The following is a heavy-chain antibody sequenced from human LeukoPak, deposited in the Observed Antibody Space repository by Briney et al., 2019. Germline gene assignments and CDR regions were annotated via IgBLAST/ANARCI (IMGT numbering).Heavy chain of an antibody. D-gene: IGHD3-9*01. V-gene: IGHV3-30*03. J-gene: IGHJ4*02. CDR2: ISYDGNNK. CDR1: GFIFSNYG. Sequence: GGPLRLSCAASGFIFSNYGMHWVRQAPGKGLEWVAVISYDGNNKYYADSVKGRFTISRDNSKNTLYLQMNSLRAEDTAVYYCARGYLYYDILTGLDYWGQGTLVTVSS. CDR3: ARGYLYYDILTGLDY.